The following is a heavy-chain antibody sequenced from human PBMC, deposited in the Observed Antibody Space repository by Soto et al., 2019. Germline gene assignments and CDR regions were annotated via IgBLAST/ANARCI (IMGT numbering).Heavy chain of an antibody. J-gene: IGHJ6*02. V-gene: IGHV3-7*01. CDR1: GFTFSSYW. Sequence: EVQLVESGGGLVQPGGSLRLSCAASGFTFSSYWMSWVRQAPGKGLEWVANIKQDGSEKYYVDSVKGRFTISRDNAKNSLYPQMNSLRAGDTAVYYCARDHSIVLVPAATYYYYYYGMDVWGQGTTVTVSS. CDR2: IKQDGSEK. D-gene: IGHD2-2*01. CDR3: ARDHSIVLVPAATYYYYYYGMDV.